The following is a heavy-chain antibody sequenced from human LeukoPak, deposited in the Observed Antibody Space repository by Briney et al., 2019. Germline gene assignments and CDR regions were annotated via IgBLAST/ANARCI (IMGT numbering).Heavy chain of an antibody. J-gene: IGHJ4*02. CDR2: IYYSGRT. CDR1: GVSISSTSYY. V-gene: IGHV4-39*07. D-gene: IGHD1-26*01. Sequence: PSETLSLTCTVSGVSISSTSYYWGWIRQPPGKGLEWIGSIYYSGRTYYNPSLNSRVTTSVDTSKNQFFLKLTSVTAADTAVYYCARVYEKWEHYFDYWGQGTLVTVSS. CDR3: ARVYEKWEHYFDY.